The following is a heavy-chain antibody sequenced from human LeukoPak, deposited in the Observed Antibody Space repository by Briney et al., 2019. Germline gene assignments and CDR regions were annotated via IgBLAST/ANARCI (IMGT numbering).Heavy chain of an antibody. J-gene: IGHJ5*02. CDR3: ARAPYDILTGYSLNWFDP. CDR1: GYSFTNYA. CDR2: INGDNGNT. Sequence: ASVKVSCKASGYSFTNYAMNWVRQAPGQRLEWMGWINGDNGNTKYSQKFQGRVTITRDTSAYTAYMELRSLNSADTAVYFCARAPYDILTGYSLNWFDPWGQGTLVTVSS. V-gene: IGHV1-3*01. D-gene: IGHD3-9*01.